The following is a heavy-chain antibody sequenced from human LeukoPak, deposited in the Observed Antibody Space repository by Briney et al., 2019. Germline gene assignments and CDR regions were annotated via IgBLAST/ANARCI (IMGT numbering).Heavy chain of an antibody. D-gene: IGHD6-13*01. CDR1: GYFIRSENY. J-gene: IGHJ4*02. CDR3: ARDSSARYSASWYVVGDFDY. V-gene: IGHV4-38-2*02. CDR2: IYHSGST. Sequence: SETLSLTCSVSGYFIRSENYWAWIRQSPGKGLEWIGSIYHSGSTYYNPSLKSRVTISIDTSKNQFSLKLSSVTAADTAVYYCARDSSARYSASWYVVGDFDYWGQGTLVTVSS.